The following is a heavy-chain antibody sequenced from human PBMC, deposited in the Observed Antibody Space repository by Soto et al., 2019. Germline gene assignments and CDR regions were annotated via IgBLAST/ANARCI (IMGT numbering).Heavy chain of an antibody. Sequence: HLVQSGAEVKKPGASVKVSCEASGYSFNSYGITWMRQAPGQGLEWMGWISAHNGNTNYAQRFQDRVTMTTDTSTSTAYMELRSLRSDDTAMYYCARDRAHSNGYYGFYFDYWGKGSLVTVSS. J-gene: IGHJ4*02. CDR2: ISAHNGNT. CDR3: ARDRAHSNGYYGFYFDY. CDR1: GYSFNSYG. D-gene: IGHD3-22*01. V-gene: IGHV1-18*01.